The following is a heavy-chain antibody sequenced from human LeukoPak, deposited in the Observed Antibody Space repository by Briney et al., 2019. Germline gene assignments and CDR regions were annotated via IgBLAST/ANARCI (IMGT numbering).Heavy chain of an antibody. CDR2: ISVRSNYR. Sequence: PGGSLTLSCAASGYTFSDFSVNWVRQAPGKGLEWVSSISVRSNYRAYADSVRGRFTISRDDARDSLFLQMNSLRGEDTAVYFCVRLRRNNDRSGYYYYYDYWGQGTLVTVSS. J-gene: IGHJ4*02. CDR1: GYTFSDFS. D-gene: IGHD3-22*01. CDR3: VRLRRNNDRSGYYYYYDY. V-gene: IGHV3-21*01.